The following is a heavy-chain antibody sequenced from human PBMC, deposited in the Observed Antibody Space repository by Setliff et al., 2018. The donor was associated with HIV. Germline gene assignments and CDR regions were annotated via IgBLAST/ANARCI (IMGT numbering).Heavy chain of an antibody. D-gene: IGHD3-10*01. CDR1: PVSISSTSYY. CDR3: ARDPGDTYSYYSYMDV. V-gene: IGHV4-39*07. Sequence: SETLSLTCTVSPVSISSTSYYWVWIRQPPGKGLEWIGNIHYTGTGFYNPALRSRVTISVNTSKNQFSLKMNSVTAADTAVYYCARDPGDTYSYYSYMDVWGKGTTVTVSS. CDR2: IHYTGTG. J-gene: IGHJ6*03.